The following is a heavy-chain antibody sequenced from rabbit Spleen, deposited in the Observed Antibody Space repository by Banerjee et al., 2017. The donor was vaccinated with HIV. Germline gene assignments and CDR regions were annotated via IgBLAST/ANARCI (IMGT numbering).Heavy chain of an antibody. Sequence: QQQLEESGGGLVKPGGTLTLTCKASGFDFSDSYYMCWVRQAPGKGLEWIACIELGSSGFTYFASWAKGRFTISKTSSTTVTLHMTSLTAADTATYFCARDTSSSFSSYGMDLWGPGTLVTVS. CDR2: IELGSSGFT. J-gene: IGHJ6*01. V-gene: IGHV1S45*01. D-gene: IGHD1-1*01. CDR3: ARDTSSSFSSYGMDL. CDR1: GFDFSDSYY.